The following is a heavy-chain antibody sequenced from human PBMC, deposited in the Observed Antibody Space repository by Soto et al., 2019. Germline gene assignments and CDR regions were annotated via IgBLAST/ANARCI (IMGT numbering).Heavy chain of an antibody. J-gene: IGHJ5*02. CDR3: ARGVSGSGSYYNGNWFDP. D-gene: IGHD3-10*01. CDR1: GGTFSSYT. CDR2: IIPILGIA. Sequence: QVQLVQSGAEVQKPGSSVKVSCKASGGTFSSYTISWVRQAPGQGREWMGRIIPILGIANYAQKFQGRVTITADKSTSTDYMELSSLRSEDTAVYYCARGVSGSGSYYNGNWFDPWGQGTLVTVSS. V-gene: IGHV1-69*02.